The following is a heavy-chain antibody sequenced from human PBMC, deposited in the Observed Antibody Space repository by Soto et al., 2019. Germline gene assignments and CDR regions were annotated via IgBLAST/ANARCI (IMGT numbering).Heavy chain of an antibody. CDR2: IWYDGSDK. CDR3: ARERCSGGNCYLKY. D-gene: IGHD2-15*01. Sequence: PGGSLRLSCAASGFTFSSYGMHWVRQAPGKGLEWVAVIWYDGSDKYYADSVKGRFTISRDNSKNTLYLQMNSLRAEDTAVYYCARERCSGGNCYLKYWGQGTLVTVSS. CDR1: GFTFSSYG. J-gene: IGHJ4*02. V-gene: IGHV3-33*01.